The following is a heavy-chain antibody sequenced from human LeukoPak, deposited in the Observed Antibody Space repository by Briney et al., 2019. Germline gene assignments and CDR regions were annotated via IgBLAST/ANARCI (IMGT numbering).Heavy chain of an antibody. Sequence: GGSLRLSCAASGFTFSSYAMSWVRQAPGKGLEWVASISSSSSCIYYADSVKGRFTISRDNAKNSLYLQMNSLRAEDTAVYSCATGGKWLPHIRNWFDPWGQGTLVTASS. CDR2: ISSSSSCI. D-gene: IGHD5-12*01. V-gene: IGHV3-21*01. CDR3: ATGGKWLPHIRNWFDP. J-gene: IGHJ5*02. CDR1: GFTFSSYA.